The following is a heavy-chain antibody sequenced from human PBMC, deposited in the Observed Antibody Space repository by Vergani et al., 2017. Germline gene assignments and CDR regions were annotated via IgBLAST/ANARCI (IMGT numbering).Heavy chain of an antibody. CDR3: ARVGLAAIVVAGGFDA. V-gene: IGHV4-59*01. D-gene: IGHD3-22*01. CDR1: GGSISSYY. CDR2: IYYSGST. Sequence: QVQLQESGPGLVKPSETLSLTCTVSGGSISSYYWSWIRQPPGKGLEWIGYIYYSGSTNYNPSLKSRVTISVDTSKNQFSLKLSSVTAADTAVYYCARVGLAAIVVAGGFDAWGQGTLVTVSS. J-gene: IGHJ5*02.